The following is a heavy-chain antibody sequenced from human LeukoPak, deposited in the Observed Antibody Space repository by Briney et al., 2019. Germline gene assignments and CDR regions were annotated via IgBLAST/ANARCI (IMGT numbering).Heavy chain of an antibody. J-gene: IGHJ4*02. CDR1: GFTFSSYA. Sequence: GRSLRLSCAASGFTFSSYAMHWVRQAPGKGLEWVAVISYDGSNKYYADSVKGRFTISRDNSKNTLYLQMNSLRAEDTAVYYCARDPGHSPNGLLRDYWGQGTLVTVSS. CDR3: ARDPGHSPNGLLRDY. D-gene: IGHD1-14*01. CDR2: ISYDGSNK. V-gene: IGHV3-30*01.